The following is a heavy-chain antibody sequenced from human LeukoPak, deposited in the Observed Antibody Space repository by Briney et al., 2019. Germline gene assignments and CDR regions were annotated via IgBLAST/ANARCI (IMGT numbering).Heavy chain of an antibody. CDR2: ISSDGSNK. D-gene: IGHD5-18*01. Sequence: PGGSLRLSCAASGFTFSIYALHWVRQAPGKGLEWVAVISSDGSNKYYADSVKGRFTISRDNSKNTLYLQMNSLRAQDTAMYYCARDSEYSYGSGGFDCWGQGTPVTVSS. V-gene: IGHV3-30-3*01. J-gene: IGHJ4*02. CDR3: ARDSEYSYGSGGFDC. CDR1: GFTFSIYA.